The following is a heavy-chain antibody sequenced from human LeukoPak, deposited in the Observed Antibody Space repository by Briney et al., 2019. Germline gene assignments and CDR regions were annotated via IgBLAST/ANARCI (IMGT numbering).Heavy chain of an antibody. CDR3: AKEGGGSSGPWTYYFDY. V-gene: IGHV3-23*01. Sequence: GGTLRLSCAASGFTFGNYGMSWVRQAPGKGLEWVSAISGSGGSTYYADSVKGRFTISRDNSKNTLYLQMNSLRAEDTAVYYCAKEGGGSSGPWTYYFDYWGQGTLVTVSS. D-gene: IGHD3-10*01. CDR2: ISGSGGST. CDR1: GFTFGNYG. J-gene: IGHJ4*02.